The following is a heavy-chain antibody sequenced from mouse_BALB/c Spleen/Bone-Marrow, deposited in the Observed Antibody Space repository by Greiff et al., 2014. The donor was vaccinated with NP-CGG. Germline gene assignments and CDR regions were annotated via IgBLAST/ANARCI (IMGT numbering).Heavy chain of an antibody. CDR3: ARRDYGIREDYYAMDY. V-gene: IGHV1-87*01. Sequence: VQLQESGAELARPGASVKLSCKASGYTFTSYWMQWVKQRPGQGLEWIEAIYPGDGDTRYTQKFKGKATLTADKSSGTAYMQLSSLASEDSAVYYCARRDYGIREDYYAMDYWGQGTSVTVSS. J-gene: IGHJ4*01. D-gene: IGHD1-2*01. CDR1: GYTFTSYW. CDR2: IYPGDGDT.